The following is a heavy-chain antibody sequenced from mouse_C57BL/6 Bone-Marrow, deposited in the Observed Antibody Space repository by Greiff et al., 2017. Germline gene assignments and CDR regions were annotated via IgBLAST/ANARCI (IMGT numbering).Heavy chain of an antibody. CDR3: ARGYDYDYAMDY. Sequence: EVKLQESGPELVKPGASVKISCKASGYSFTDYNMNWVKQSNGKSLEWIGVINPNYGTTSYNQKFKGKATLTVDQSSSTAYMQINSLTSEDSAFYYCARGYDYDYAMDYWGQGTSVTVSS. D-gene: IGHD2-4*01. J-gene: IGHJ4*01. V-gene: IGHV1-39*01. CDR1: GYSFTDYN. CDR2: INPNYGTT.